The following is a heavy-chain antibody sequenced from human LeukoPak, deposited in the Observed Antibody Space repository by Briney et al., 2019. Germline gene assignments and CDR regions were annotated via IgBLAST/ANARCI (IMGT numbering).Heavy chain of an antibody. J-gene: IGHJ4*02. Sequence: TGGSLRLSCAASGFTFNNYAMSWVRQAPGKGLEWVSAISGSGGSTYYADSVKGRFTISRDNSKNTLYLQMNSLRAEDTAVYYCIKCRYYYDSSGDYWGQGTLVTVSS. CDR2: ISGSGGST. CDR1: GFTFNNYA. CDR3: IKCRYYYDSSGDY. D-gene: IGHD3-22*01. V-gene: IGHV3-23*01.